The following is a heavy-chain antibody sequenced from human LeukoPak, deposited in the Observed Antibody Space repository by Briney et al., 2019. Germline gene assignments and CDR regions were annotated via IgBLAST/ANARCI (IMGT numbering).Heavy chain of an antibody. CDR1: GDSFTTYD. D-gene: IGHD3-3*01. CDR3: ARAIKIFDYYYMDV. J-gene: IGHJ6*03. CDR2: MNPKSGNT. V-gene: IGHV1-8*01. Sequence: ASVKVSCNISGDSFTTYDINWVRQATGQGLEWMGWMNPKSGNTVYAQKFQGRLTLTRDISISTAYMELSSLRSEDTAVYFCARAIKIFDYYYMDVWGKGTTVTVSS.